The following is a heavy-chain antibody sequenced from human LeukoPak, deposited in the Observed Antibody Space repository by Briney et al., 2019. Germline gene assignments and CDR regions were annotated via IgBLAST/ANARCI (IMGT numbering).Heavy chain of an antibody. J-gene: IGHJ6*03. CDR3: GREGDYVDYRKSFSTMDA. D-gene: IGHD4-17*01. V-gene: IGHV4-4*07. CDR1: GGYIGSYY. Sequence: SETLSLTCTVSGGYIGSYYWSWIRQPAGKGLEWIGRIYTSENTDYNPSLKSRVTMSVDMSTSQFSLRLTSVTAADTAVYYRGREGDYVDYRKSFSTMDAWAKGTRSPSP. CDR2: IYTSENT.